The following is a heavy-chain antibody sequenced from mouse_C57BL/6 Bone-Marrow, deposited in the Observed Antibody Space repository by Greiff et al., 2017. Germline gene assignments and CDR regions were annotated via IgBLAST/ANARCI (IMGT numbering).Heavy chain of an antibody. CDR1: GYTFTSYW. CDR3: ASNYYGSSPLYAMDY. V-gene: IGHV1-64*01. CDR2: IHPNSGST. J-gene: IGHJ4*01. Sequence: QVQLQQPGAELVKPGASVKLSCKASGYTFTSYWMHWVKQRPGQGLEWIGMIHPNSGSTNYNEKLKSKATLTVDKSSSTAYMQLSSLTSEDSAVYYCASNYYGSSPLYAMDYWGQGTSVTVAS. D-gene: IGHD1-1*01.